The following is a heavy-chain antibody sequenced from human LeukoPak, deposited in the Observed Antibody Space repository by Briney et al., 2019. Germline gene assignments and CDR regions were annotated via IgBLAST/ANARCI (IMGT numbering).Heavy chain of an antibody. CDR2: ISAYNGNT. CDR3: ASANNSGWYDLRGFARNWFDP. V-gene: IGHV1-18*01. Sequence: ASVKVSCKASGYTFTSYGISWVRQAPGQGLEWMGWISAYNGNTNYAQKLQGRVTMTEDTSTDTAYMELSSLRSEDTAVYYCASANNSGWYDLRGFARNWFDPWGQGTLVTVSS. J-gene: IGHJ5*02. CDR1: GYTFTSYG. D-gene: IGHD6-19*01.